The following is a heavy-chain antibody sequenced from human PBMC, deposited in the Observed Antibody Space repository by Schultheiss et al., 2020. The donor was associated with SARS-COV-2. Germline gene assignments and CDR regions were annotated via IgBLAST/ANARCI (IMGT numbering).Heavy chain of an antibody. V-gene: IGHV3-23*01. Sequence: GGSLRLSFAASGFTFSRSAMGWVRQAPGKGLEWVSAISGSGGSTYYADSVKGRFTISRDNSKNTLYLQMNSLRAEDTAVYYCAKDSPYDSSGYFGYYFDYWGQGTLVTVSS. CDR2: ISGSGGST. J-gene: IGHJ4*02. CDR1: GFTFSRSA. D-gene: IGHD3-22*01. CDR3: AKDSPYDSSGYFGYYFDY.